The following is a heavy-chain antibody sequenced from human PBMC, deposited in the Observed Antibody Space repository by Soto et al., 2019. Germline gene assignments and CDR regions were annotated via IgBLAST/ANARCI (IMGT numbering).Heavy chain of an antibody. CDR1: GFTFSSYA. V-gene: IGHV3-30-3*01. J-gene: IGHJ6*02. Sequence: QVQLVESGGGVVQPGRSLRLSCAASGFTFSSYAMHWVRQAPGKGLEWVAVISYDGSHKYYADSVKGRFTISRDNSKNTLYLQMNSLRAEDTAVYYCARYLRDTAMCHPLGIYYGSGYGMDVWGQGTTVTVSS. CDR2: ISYDGSHK. CDR3: ARYLRDTAMCHPLGIYYGSGYGMDV. D-gene: IGHD3-10*01.